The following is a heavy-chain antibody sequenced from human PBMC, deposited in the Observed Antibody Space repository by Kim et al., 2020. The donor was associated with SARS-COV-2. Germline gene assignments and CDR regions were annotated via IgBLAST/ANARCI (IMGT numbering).Heavy chain of an antibody. CDR2: INPGGGST. CDR1: GYTFTSYY. CDR3: ARPSDSGYYYVGGYFDY. Sequence: ASVKVSCKASGYTFTSYYMHWVRQAPGQGLEWMGIINPGGGSTSYAQKFQGRVTMTRDTSTSTVYMELSSLRSEDTAVYYCARPSDSGYYYVGGYFDYWGQGTLVTVSS. V-gene: IGHV1-46*01. J-gene: IGHJ4*02. D-gene: IGHD3-22*01.